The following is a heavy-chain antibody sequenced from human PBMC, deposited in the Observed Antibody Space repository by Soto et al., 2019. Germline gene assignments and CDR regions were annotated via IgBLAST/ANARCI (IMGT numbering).Heavy chain of an antibody. V-gene: IGHV1-3*05. CDR1: GYTFTSYA. D-gene: IGHD2-21*02. CDR3: GRSIVVVTALDY. CDR2: INAGNGNT. J-gene: IGHJ4*02. Sequence: QVQLVQSGAEEKKPGASVKVSCKASGYTFTSYAMHWVRQAPGQRLEWIGWINAGNGNTKYSQKFQGRGTITRDTSASTAYMERSSLRSADTAVYSWGRSIVVVTALDYWGPGTLVTVSP.